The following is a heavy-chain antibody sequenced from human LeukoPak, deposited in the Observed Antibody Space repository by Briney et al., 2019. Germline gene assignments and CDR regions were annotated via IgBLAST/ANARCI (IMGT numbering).Heavy chain of an antibody. V-gene: IGHV3-30*03. CDR1: GTFSRYG. Sequence: GGSLRLSCAVSGTFSRYGMHCVRQAPGKGPEWVTVISSDGSKKYYIDSVKGRFTISRDNSKNTLYLQINNLRAEDTGLYYCATEVAEGGPHDYWGQRTLVTVSS. CDR2: ISSDGSKK. J-gene: IGHJ4*02. CDR3: ATEVAEGGPHDY. D-gene: IGHD2-15*01.